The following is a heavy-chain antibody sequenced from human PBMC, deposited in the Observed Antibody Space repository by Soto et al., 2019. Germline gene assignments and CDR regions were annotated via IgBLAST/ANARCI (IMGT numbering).Heavy chain of an antibody. D-gene: IGHD6-25*01. CDR3: TRDAPRDSSGRGWFDP. CDR2: ISSNSAYI. J-gene: IGHJ5*02. V-gene: IGHV3-21*01. Sequence: PGGSLRLFCAAPGFTFRSFTMNWVRQAPGKGLEWVSTISSNSAYIYYTDALRGRFTISRDNAKNSLHLQMNSLRAEDTAVDCCTRDAPRDSSGRGWFDPWGPGTLVTVSS. CDR1: GFTFRSFT.